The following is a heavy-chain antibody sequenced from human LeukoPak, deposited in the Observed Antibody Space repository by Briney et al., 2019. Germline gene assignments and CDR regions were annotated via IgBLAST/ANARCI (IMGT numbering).Heavy chain of an antibody. Sequence: PSETLSLTCAVDGGSFSGYYWSWIRQPPGKGLEWIGEINHSGSTNYNPSLKSRVTISVDTSKNQFSLKLSSVTAADTAVYYCARGLEYSSSSPFDYWGQGTLVTVSS. CDR2: INHSGST. V-gene: IGHV4-34*01. J-gene: IGHJ4*02. CDR1: GGSFSGYY. D-gene: IGHD6-6*01. CDR3: ARGLEYSSSSPFDY.